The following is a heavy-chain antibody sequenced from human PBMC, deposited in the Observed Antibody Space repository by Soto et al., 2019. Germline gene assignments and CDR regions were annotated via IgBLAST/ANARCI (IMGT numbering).Heavy chain of an antibody. CDR1: GLRVKSQR. CDR3: ARDLAARVYYYYGMDV. CDR2: ISSSSSYI. Sequence: AGSLGLCLAASGLRVKSQRMNVFLQNTGTGLEWVSSISSSSSYIYYADSVKGRFTISRDNAKNSLYLQMNSLRAEDTAVYYCARDLAARVYYYYGMDVWGQGNTVTGSS. J-gene: IGHJ6*01. D-gene: IGHD6-6*01. V-gene: IGHV3-21*01.